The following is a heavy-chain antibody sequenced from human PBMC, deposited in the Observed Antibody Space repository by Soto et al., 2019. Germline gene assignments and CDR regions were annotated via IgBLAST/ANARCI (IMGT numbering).Heavy chain of an antibody. J-gene: IGHJ5*02. Sequence: SETLSLTCTVSGGSISSSSYYWGWIRQPPGKGLEWIGSIYYSGSTYYNPSLKSRVTISVDTFKNQFSLKLSSVTAADTAVYYCARRPPYYDFWSGNWFDPWGQGTLVTVSS. CDR2: IYYSGST. CDR1: GGSISSSSYY. V-gene: IGHV4-39*01. D-gene: IGHD3-3*01. CDR3: ARRPPYYDFWSGNWFDP.